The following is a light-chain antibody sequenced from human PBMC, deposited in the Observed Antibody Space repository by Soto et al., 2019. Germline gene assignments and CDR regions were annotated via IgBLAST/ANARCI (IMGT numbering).Light chain of an antibody. Sequence: SALTQPASVSGAPGQSTTISCTGTSSDVGGYNYVSWYQQHPGKAPKLMIYEVSNRPSGVSNRFSGSKSGNTASLTISGLQAEDEADYYCSSYTSSSTSPYVFGTGTKVTVL. CDR2: EVS. J-gene: IGLJ1*01. CDR3: SSYTSSSTSPYV. CDR1: SSDVGGYNY. V-gene: IGLV2-14*01.